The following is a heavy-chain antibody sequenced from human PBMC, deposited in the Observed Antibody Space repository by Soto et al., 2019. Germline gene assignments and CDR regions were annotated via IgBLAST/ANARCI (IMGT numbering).Heavy chain of an antibody. D-gene: IGHD6-19*01. V-gene: IGHV1-18*01. CDR1: GYTFTSYG. CDR3: ASLDRTPYSSGWYYFDY. J-gene: IGHJ4*02. CDR2: ISAYNGNT. Sequence: QVQLVQSGAEVKKPGASVKVSCKASGYTFTSYGISWVRQAPGQGLEWMGWISAYNGNTNHAQKLQGRVTMTTDTSTSTAYMELRSLRSDDTAVYYCASLDRTPYSSGWYYFDYWGQGTLVTVSS.